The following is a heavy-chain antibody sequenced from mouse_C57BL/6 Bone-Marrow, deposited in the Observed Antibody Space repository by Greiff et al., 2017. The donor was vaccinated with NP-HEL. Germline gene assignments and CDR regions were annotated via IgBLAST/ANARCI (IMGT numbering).Heavy chain of an antibody. CDR2: ISSGGSYT. CDR1: GFTFSSYG. D-gene: IGHD1-1*01. J-gene: IGHJ3*01. V-gene: IGHV5-6*01. Sequence: EVQLVESGGDLVKPGGSLKLSCAASGFTFSSYGMSWVRQTPDKRLEWVATISSGGSYTYYPDSVKGRFTISRDNAKNTLYLQMSSLKSEDTAMYYCARRPVITTVEAWFAYWGQGTLVTVSA. CDR3: ARRPVITTVEAWFAY.